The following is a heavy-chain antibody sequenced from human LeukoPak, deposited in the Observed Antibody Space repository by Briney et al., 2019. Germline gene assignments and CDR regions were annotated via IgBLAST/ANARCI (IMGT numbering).Heavy chain of an antibody. CDR1: GYTFTGYY. J-gene: IGHJ4*02. Sequence: ASVTVSCKASGYTFTGYYMHWVRQAPGQGLEWMGWINPNSGGTNYAQKFQGWVTMTRDTSISTAYMELSRLRSDDTAVYYCARGEYSSSWYDYWGQGTLVTVSS. D-gene: IGHD6-13*01. V-gene: IGHV1-2*04. CDR2: INPNSGGT. CDR3: ARGEYSSSWYDY.